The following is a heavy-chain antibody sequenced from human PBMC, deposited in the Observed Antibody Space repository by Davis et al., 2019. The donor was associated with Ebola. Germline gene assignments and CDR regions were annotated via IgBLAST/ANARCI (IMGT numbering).Heavy chain of an antibody. CDR3: ARTSIAAAGTPYYYYYYGMDV. J-gene: IGHJ6*04. D-gene: IGHD6-13*01. CDR2: IYYSGST. CDR1: GGSISSYY. V-gene: IGHV4-59*01. Sequence: GSLRLSCTVSGGSISSYYWSWLRQPPGKGLAWIGYIYYSGSTNYNPSLKSRVTISVDTSKNQFSLKLSSVTAADPAVYYCARTSIAAAGTPYYYYYYGMDVWGKGTTVTVSS.